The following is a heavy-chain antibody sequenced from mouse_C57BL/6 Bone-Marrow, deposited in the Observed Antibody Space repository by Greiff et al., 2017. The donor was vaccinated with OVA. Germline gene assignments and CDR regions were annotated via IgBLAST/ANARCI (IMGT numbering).Heavy chain of an antibody. Sequence: VQLQQPGAELVKPGASVKMSCKASGYTFTSYWITWVKQRPGQGLEWIGDIYPGIGGTNYTEKFKSKATLTVDTSSSTAYMQLSSLRSEAAAVYYCAYDGYYVWFAYWGQGTLVTVSA. CDR3: AYDGYYVWFAY. D-gene: IGHD2-3*01. V-gene: IGHV1-55*01. CDR2: IYPGIGGT. CDR1: GYTFTSYW. J-gene: IGHJ3*01.